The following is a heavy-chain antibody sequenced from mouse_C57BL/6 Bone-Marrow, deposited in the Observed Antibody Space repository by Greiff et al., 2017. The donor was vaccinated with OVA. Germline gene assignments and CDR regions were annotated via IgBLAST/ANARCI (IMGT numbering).Heavy chain of an antibody. CDR3: ARNFPYYDGSSSRGNFDV. CDR2: INPNNGGT. V-gene: IGHV1-22*01. D-gene: IGHD1-1*01. CDR1: GYTFTDYN. J-gene: IGHJ1*03. Sequence: VQLKQSGPELVKPGASVKMSCKASGYTFTDYNMHWVKQSHGKSLEWIGYINPNNGGTSYNQKFKGKATLTVNKSSSTAYMELRSLTSEDSAVYYCARNFPYYDGSSSRGNFDVWGTGTTVTVSS.